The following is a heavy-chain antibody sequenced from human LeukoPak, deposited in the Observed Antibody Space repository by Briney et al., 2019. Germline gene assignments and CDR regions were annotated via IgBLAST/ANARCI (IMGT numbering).Heavy chain of an antibody. CDR1: GGSISSSSYY. Sequence: SETLSLTCTVSGGSISSSSYYWGWIRQPPGKGLEWIGSIYYSGSTYYNPSLKSRVTISVDTSKNQFSLKLSSVTAADTAVYYCARDQRAGSGMILVRGGSERWFDPWGQGTLVTVSS. V-gene: IGHV4-39*07. J-gene: IGHJ5*02. CDR3: ARDQRAGSGMILVRGGSERWFDP. D-gene: IGHD3-10*01. CDR2: IYYSGST.